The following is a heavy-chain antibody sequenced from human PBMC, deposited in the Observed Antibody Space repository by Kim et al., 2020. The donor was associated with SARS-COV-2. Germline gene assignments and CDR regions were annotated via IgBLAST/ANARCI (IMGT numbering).Heavy chain of an antibody. V-gene: IGHV4-34*01. Sequence: PSLKSRVTISVATSKNQFSLKLSSVTAADTAVYYCARGMAKDVRGNWFDPWGQGTLVTVSS. CDR3: ARGMAKDVRGNWFDP. D-gene: IGHD3-10*02. J-gene: IGHJ5*02.